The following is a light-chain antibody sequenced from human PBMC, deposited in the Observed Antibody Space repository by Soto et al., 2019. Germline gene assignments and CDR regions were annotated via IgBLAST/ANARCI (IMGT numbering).Light chain of an antibody. V-gene: IGKV3-20*01. J-gene: IGKJ4*01. CDR3: QKYGSFPFT. CDR2: GAS. Sequence: EIVLTQSPGTLSLSPGERATLSCRASQRISSSYLAWYQQKPGQAPRLLIYGASSRATGIPDRLSGSGSGTDFTLTISRLEPEDFAVYSCQKYGSFPFTFGGGTKVDIK. CDR1: QRISSSY.